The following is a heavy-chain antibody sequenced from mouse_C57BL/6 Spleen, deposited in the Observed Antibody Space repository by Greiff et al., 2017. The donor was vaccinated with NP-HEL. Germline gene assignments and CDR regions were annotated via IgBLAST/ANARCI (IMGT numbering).Heavy chain of an antibody. Sequence: EVMLVESGEGLVKPGGSLKLSCAASGFTFSSYAMSWVRQTPEKRLEWVAYISSGGDYIYYADTVTDRFTISRDNARNTLYLQMSSLKSEDTAMYYCTRDRGYGSSFYAMDYWGQGTSVTVSS. CDR2: ISSGGDYI. J-gene: IGHJ4*01. V-gene: IGHV5-9-1*02. CDR1: GFTFSSYA. D-gene: IGHD1-1*01. CDR3: TRDRGYGSSFYAMDY.